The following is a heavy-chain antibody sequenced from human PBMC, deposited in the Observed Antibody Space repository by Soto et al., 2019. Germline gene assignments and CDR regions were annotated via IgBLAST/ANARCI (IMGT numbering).Heavy chain of an antibody. V-gene: IGHV3-30*18. CDR1: GFTFSSYG. CDR2: ISYDGGNE. J-gene: IGHJ4*02. D-gene: IGHD1-26*01. CDR3: AKDRYSGTYPTDFDY. Sequence: QVQLVQSGGGVVQPGRSLRLSCAGSGFTFSSYGIHWVRQAPGKGLEWVALISYDGGNEKYTESVKDRFTISRDDSHNVAYLQMSSLRTEETAIYYCAKDRYSGTYPTDFDYWGQGSLVTVSS.